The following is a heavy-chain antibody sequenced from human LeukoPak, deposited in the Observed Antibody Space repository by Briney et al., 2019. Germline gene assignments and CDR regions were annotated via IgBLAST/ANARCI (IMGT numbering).Heavy chain of an antibody. J-gene: IGHJ4*02. CDR2: ISGSGGST. CDR1: GFTFSSYA. CDR3: AKDSASYSSSPFDY. Sequence: GGSLRLSCAASGFTFSSYAMSWVRQAPGKGLEWVSVISGSGGSTYYADSVKGRFTISRDNSKNTLYLQMNSLRAEDTAVYYCAKDSASYSSSPFDYWGQGTLVTVSS. D-gene: IGHD6-13*01. V-gene: IGHV3-23*01.